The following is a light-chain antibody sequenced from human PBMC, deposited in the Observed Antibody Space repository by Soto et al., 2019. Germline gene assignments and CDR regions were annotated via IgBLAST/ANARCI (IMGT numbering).Light chain of an antibody. CDR2: DVS. CDR3: SSYTTSNTRQTG. V-gene: IGLV2-14*03. J-gene: IGLJ1*01. Sequence: QFVLTQPASMSGSPGLAITISCTGTSSDVGGYNYVSWYQHHPGKAPKLMIYDVSNRPSGVSNRFSGSKSGNTASLTISGLQPEDEADYYCSSYTTSNTRQTGLGTGTKVTFL. CDR1: SSDVGGYNY.